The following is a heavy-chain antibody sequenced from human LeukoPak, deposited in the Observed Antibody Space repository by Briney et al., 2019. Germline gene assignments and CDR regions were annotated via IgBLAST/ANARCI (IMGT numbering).Heavy chain of an antibody. CDR1: GYTFTGYY. J-gene: IGHJ4*02. CDR3: ASYYYDSSGHYQEVY. D-gene: IGHD3-22*01. V-gene: IGHV1-2*02. CDR2: INPNSGDT. Sequence: ASGKVSCKASGYTFTGYYLHWVRQAPGQGLEWMGWINPNSGDTNYAPKFQGRVTMTRDTSISTAYMELSRLTSDDTAVYYCASYYYDSSGHYQEVYWGQGTLVTVSS.